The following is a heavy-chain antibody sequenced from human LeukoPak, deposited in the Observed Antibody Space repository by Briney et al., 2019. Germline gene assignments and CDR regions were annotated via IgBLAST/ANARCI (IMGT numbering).Heavy chain of an antibody. CDR3: ARATRYYPRPDTVTYYWYFDL. V-gene: IGHV3-66*01. CDR1: GFTVSSNY. D-gene: IGHD4-17*01. J-gene: IGHJ2*01. CDR2: IYSGCST. Sequence: GESLTLSCAVSGFTVSSNYMSWVRQAPGQGLDWVSVIYSGCSTYYADSVKRRFTVSRYIYKNTLYLPMNSLRAEDTAVYYCARATRYYPRPDTVTYYWYFDLWGQGTLVTVSS.